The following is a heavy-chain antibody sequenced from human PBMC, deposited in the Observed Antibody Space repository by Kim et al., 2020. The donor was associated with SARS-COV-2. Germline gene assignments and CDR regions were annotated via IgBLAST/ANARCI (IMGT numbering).Heavy chain of an antibody. CDR3: ARYMVEVPAAALIWGSPTRFDP. J-gene: IGHJ5*02. CDR1: GGSISSYY. Sequence: SETLSLTCTVSGGSISSYYWSWIRQPPGKGLEWIGYIYYSGSTNYNPSLKSRVTISVDTSKNQFSLKLSSVTAADTAVYYCARYMVEVPAAALIWGSPTRFDPWGQGTLVTVSS. V-gene: IGHV4-59*13. D-gene: IGHD2-2*01. CDR2: IYYSGST.